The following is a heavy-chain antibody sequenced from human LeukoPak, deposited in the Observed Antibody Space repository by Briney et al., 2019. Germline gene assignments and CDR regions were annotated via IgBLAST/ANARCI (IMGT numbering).Heavy chain of an antibody. CDR3: ARGGWNKFDY. J-gene: IGHJ4*02. CDR2: IYTSGST. V-gene: IGHV4-61*02. D-gene: IGHD3-22*01. Sequence: SETLSLTCTVSGGSISSGSYYWSWIRQPAGKGLEWIGRIYTSGSTNYNPSLKSRVTISVDTSKNQFSLKLSSVTAADTAVYYCARGGWNKFDYWGQGTLVTVSS. CDR1: GGSISSGSYY.